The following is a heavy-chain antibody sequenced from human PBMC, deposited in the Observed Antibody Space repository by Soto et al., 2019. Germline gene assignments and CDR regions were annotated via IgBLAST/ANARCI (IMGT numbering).Heavy chain of an antibody. CDR2: IYSGGAT. CDR1: GFTVSNNY. Sequence: EVQLVESGGGLVQPGGSLRLSCAASGFTVSNNYMRWVRQAPGKGLEWVSLIYSGGATYYADSVKGRFTISRDNSKNTLYLQMNILIADDTAVYYCARDGTYNWVGGQGILVTVSS. CDR3: ARDGTYNWV. V-gene: IGHV3-66*01. J-gene: IGHJ4*02. D-gene: IGHD1-1*01.